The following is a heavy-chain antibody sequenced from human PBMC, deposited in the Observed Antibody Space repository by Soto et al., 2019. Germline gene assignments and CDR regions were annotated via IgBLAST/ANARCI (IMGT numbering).Heavy chain of an antibody. CDR2: MQPSTGRT. V-gene: IGHV1-8*01. J-gene: IGHJ4*02. Sequence: ASVKVSCKSSGYSFTSLDINWVRQTAGQGLEWMGWMQPSTGRTGYAQKFQGRVTMTRDTSINTAYMELTTLTSDDTAFYYCARGVSAGVDYWGQGTLVTVSS. CDR3: ARGVSAGVDY. CDR1: GYSFTSLD. D-gene: IGHD1-26*01.